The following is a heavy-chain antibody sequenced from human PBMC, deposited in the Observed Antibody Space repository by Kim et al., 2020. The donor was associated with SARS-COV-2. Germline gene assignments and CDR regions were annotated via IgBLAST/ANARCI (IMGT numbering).Heavy chain of an antibody. CDR3: ARVGATKGYYYGMDV. V-gene: IGHV1-18*04. J-gene: IGHJ6*02. Sequence: ASVKVSCKASGYTFTSYGISWVRQAPGQGLEWMGWISAYNGNTNYAQKLQGRVTMTTDTSTSTAHMELRSLRSDDTAVYYCARVGATKGYYYGMDVWGQGTTVTVSS. D-gene: IGHD1-26*01. CDR2: ISAYNGNT. CDR1: GYTFTSYG.